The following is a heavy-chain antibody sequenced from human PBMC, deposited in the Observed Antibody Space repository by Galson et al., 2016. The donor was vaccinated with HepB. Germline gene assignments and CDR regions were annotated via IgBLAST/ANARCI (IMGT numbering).Heavy chain of an antibody. CDR2: ISGGST. J-gene: IGHJ6*04. Sequence: SLRLSCAASGLTFSSYAVNWVRQPPGKGLEWVSAISGGSTYYSDSVKGRFTISRDNSKNTLYLQMNSLRAEDTALYYCAKAHLNSNFVCLDFWGKGTTVTVSS. CDR3: AKAHLNSNFVCLDF. CDR1: GLTFSSYA. D-gene: IGHD4-11*01. V-gene: IGHV3-23*01.